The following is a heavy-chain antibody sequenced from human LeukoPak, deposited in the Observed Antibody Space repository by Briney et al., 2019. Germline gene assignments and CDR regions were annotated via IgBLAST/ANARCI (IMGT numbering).Heavy chain of an antibody. CDR1: GFTVSSNY. Sequence: GGSLRLSCAASGFTVSSNYMSWVRQAPGKGLEWVSIIHSGGTTNYVDSVKGRFTISRDNSRNTLYLQMNSLRAEDTAVYYCARDCSSSCSPYYGMDVWGQGTTVTVSS. D-gene: IGHD2-2*01. CDR3: ARDCSSSCSPYYGMDV. CDR2: IHSGGTT. J-gene: IGHJ6*02. V-gene: IGHV3-53*01.